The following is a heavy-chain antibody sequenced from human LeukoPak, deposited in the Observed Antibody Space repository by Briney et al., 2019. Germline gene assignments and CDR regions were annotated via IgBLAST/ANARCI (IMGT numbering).Heavy chain of an antibody. J-gene: IGHJ5*01. CDR3: AKGYVDIVVTEHNWFDS. V-gene: IGHV3-21*01. D-gene: IGHD5-12*01. Sequence: GGSLRLSCAASGFSFNTYTMNWVRQAPGKGLEWVSFISSSTSYTYYADSVKGRFTISRDNAKNSLFLRMNSLRAEDTAVYYCAKGYVDIVVTEHNWFDSWGQGILVTVSS. CDR2: ISSSTSYT. CDR1: GFSFNTYT.